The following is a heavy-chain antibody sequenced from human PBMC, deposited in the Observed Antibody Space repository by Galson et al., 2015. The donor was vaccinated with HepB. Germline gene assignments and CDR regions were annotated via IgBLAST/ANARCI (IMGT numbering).Heavy chain of an antibody. CDR3: ARAHRWFGELFLSPFDY. J-gene: IGHJ4*02. CDR1: GYTFTSYA. V-gene: IGHV1-3*01. CDR2: INAGNGNT. Sequence: SVKVSCKASGYTFTSYAMHWVRQAPGQRLEWMGWINAGNGNTKYSQKFQGRVTITRDTSASTAYMELSSLRSEDTAVYYCARAHRWFGELFLSPFDYWGQGTLVTVSS. D-gene: IGHD3-10*01.